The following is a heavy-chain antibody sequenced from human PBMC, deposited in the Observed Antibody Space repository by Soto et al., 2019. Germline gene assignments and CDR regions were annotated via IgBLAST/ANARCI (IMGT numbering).Heavy chain of an antibody. Sequence: QVQLLESGGGLVKPGGSLRLSCAASGFTFSDYYMSWIRQAPGQGLECVAYISVSSTYANYAGSVEGRFTISRDNAENSLFLQMNSLRAEDTAVYYCARGVRYYSSEKPANFDYWGQGALVTVSP. CDR1: GFTFSDYY. D-gene: IGHD3-10*01. CDR3: ARGVRYYSSEKPANFDY. CDR2: ISVSSTYA. J-gene: IGHJ4*02. V-gene: IGHV3-11*05.